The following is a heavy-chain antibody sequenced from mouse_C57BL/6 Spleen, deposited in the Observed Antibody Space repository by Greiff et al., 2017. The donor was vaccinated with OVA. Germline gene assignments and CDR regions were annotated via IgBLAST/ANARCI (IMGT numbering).Heavy chain of an antibody. D-gene: IGHD1-1*01. J-gene: IGHJ1*03. V-gene: IGHV1-5*01. CDR2: IYPGNSDT. CDR1: GYTFTSYW. Sequence: DVKLQESGTVLARPGASVKMSCKTSGYTFTSYWMHWVKQRPGQGMEWIGAIYPGNSDTSYNQKFKGKAKLTAVTSASTAYMELSSLTNEYSAVYYCTRQSTVVGKYFDVWGTGTTVTVSS. CDR3: TRQSTVVGKYFDV.